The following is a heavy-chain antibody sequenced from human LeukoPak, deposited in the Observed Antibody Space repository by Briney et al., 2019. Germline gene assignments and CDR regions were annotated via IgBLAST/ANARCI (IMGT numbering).Heavy chain of an antibody. CDR2: IYHSGST. V-gene: IGHV4-30-2*01. D-gene: IGHD5-24*01. CDR1: GGSISSGGYS. Sequence: SETLSLTCAVSGGSISSGGYSWSWIRQPPGKGLEWIGYIYHSGSTYYNPSLKSRVTISVDRSKNQFSLKLSSVTAADTAVYYCARVSDGYNSRPFDYWGQGTLVTVS. J-gene: IGHJ4*02. CDR3: ARVSDGYNSRPFDY.